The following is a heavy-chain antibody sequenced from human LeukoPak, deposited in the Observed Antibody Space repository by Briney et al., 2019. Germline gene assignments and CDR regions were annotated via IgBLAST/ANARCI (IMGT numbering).Heavy chain of an antibody. CDR1: GYSISSGYY. D-gene: IGHD3-9*01. CDR2: IFRSGST. V-gene: IGHV4-38-2*02. J-gene: IGHJ4*02. CDR3: ARHVGSTGYCEH. Sequence: PSDTLSLPCSVAGYSISSGYYWGWFRQPPGKGLEWIGSIFRSGSTNYSPSLMGRATVSVDTSKNQFSVTSTSVTAADTAVYFCARHVGSTGYCEHWGQGLLVTVSA.